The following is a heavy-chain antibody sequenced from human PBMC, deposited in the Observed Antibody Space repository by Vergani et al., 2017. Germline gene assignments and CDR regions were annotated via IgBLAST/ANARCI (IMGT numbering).Heavy chain of an antibody. CDR2: IYYSGST. CDR1: GGSISSYY. J-gene: IGHJ4*02. D-gene: IGHD5-18*01. V-gene: IGHV4-59*08. CDR3: ARVPDTAMVLDY. Sequence: QVQLQESGPGLVKPSETLSLTCTVSGGSISSYYWSWIRQPPGKGLEWIGYIYYSGSTNYNPSLTSRVTISVDTSKNQFSLKLSSVTAADTAVYYCARVPDTAMVLDYWGQGTLGTVSS.